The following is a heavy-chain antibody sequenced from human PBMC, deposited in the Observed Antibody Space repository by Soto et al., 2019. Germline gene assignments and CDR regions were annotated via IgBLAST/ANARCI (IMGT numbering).Heavy chain of an antibody. CDR2: ISGSGGST. Sequence: PGGSLRLSCAAXGFTFSSYAMSWVRQAPGKGLEWVSAISGSGGSTYYADSVKGRFTISRDNSKNTLYLQMNSLRAEDTAVYYCAKDLDCSSTSCRTPMYYFDYWGQGTLVTVPQ. CDR1: GFTFSSYA. V-gene: IGHV3-23*01. CDR3: AKDLDCSSTSCRTPMYYFDY. D-gene: IGHD2-2*01. J-gene: IGHJ4*02.